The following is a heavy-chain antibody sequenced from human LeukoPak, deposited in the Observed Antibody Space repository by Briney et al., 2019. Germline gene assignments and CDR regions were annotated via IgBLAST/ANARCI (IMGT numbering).Heavy chain of an antibody. CDR1: GFTFSNYA. CDR3: ARSIAVAGTLSDY. V-gene: IGHV3-21*01. D-gene: IGHD6-19*01. Sequence: GGSLRLSCAASGFTFSNYAMSWVRQAPGKGLEWVSSISSSSSYIHYADSVKGRFTISRDNAKNSLYLQMNSLRAEDTAVYYCARSIAVAGTLSDYWGQGTLVTVSS. J-gene: IGHJ4*02. CDR2: ISSSSSYI.